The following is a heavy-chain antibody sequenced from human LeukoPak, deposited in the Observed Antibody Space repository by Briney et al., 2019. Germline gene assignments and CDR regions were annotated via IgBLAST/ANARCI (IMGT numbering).Heavy chain of an antibody. CDR1: GFIINSYA. CDR3: ARDRAEGKTWVEFDP. V-gene: IGHV3-66*02. Sequence: GGSLRLSCAASGFIINSYAMSWVRQAPGKGLAWVSLIYSDGVTQYADSVKGRFTISRDNSKNTLYLQMNSLRDEDTAVYFCARDRAEGKTWVEFDPWGQGTLVTVSS. J-gene: IGHJ5*02. CDR2: IYSDGVT.